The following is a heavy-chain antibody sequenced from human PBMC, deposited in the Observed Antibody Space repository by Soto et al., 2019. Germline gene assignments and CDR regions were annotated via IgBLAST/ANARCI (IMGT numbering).Heavy chain of an antibody. CDR2: IYPGDSDT. J-gene: IGHJ5*02. CDR3: ARHISGGYDILTGYSPSPFDP. CDR1: GYSFTSYW. D-gene: IGHD3-9*01. Sequence: GESLKISCKGSGYSFTSYWIGWVRRMPGKGLEWMGIIYPGDSDTRYSPSFQGQVTISADKSISTAYLQWSSLKASDTAMYYCARHISGGYDILTGYSPSPFDPWGQGTLVTVSS. V-gene: IGHV5-51*01.